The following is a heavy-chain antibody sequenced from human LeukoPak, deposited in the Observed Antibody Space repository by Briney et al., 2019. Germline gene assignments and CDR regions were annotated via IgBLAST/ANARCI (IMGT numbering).Heavy chain of an antibody. J-gene: IGHJ4*02. CDR2: IYTSGST. CDR1: GGSISNY. V-gene: IGHV4-4*07. Sequence: SETLSLTCTVSGGSISNYWSWIRQPAGKGLEWIGRIYTSGSTNYNPSLKSRVTMSVDTSKNQFSLKLSSVTAADTAVYYCARSASMVREYDYWGQGTLVTVSS. CDR3: ARSASMVREYDY. D-gene: IGHD3-10*01.